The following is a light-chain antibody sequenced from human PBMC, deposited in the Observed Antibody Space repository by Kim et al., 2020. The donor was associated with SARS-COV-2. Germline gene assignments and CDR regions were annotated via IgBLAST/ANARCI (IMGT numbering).Light chain of an antibody. CDR1: QSVLYSSNNKNY. V-gene: IGKV4-1*01. J-gene: IGKJ4*01. CDR2: WAS. Sequence: ATINCKSSQSVLYSSNNKNYLACYQQKPGQPPKLLIYWASTRESGVPDRFSGSGSGTDFTLTISSLQAEDVAVYYCQQYYSTPLTFGGGTKVDIK. CDR3: QQYYSTPLT.